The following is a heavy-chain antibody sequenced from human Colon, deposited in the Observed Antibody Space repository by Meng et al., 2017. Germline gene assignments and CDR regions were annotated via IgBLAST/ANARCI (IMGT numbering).Heavy chain of an antibody. J-gene: IGHJ2*01. CDR1: GFTFSSYA. CDR3: AKDRDGSGSYYFYFDL. CDR2: ISGSGGST. V-gene: IGHV3-23*01. Sequence: GESLKISCAASGFTFSSYAMSWVRQAPGKGLEWVSAISGSGGSTYYADSVKGRFTISRGNSKNTLYLQLNSLRAEDTAVYYCAKDRDGSGSYYFYFDLWGRGTLVTVSS. D-gene: IGHD3-22*01.